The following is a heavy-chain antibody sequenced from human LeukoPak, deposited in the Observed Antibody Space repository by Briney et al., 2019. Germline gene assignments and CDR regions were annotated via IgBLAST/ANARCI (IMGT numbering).Heavy chain of an antibody. J-gene: IGHJ4*02. CDR3: AREGLDILTGYLDY. Sequence: SVKVSCKASGGTFSSYAISWVRQAPGQGLEWMRRIIPILGIANYAQKFQGRVTITADKSTSTAYMELSSLRSEDTAVYYCAREGLDILTGYLDYWGQGTLVTVSS. V-gene: IGHV1-69*04. CDR2: IIPILGIA. D-gene: IGHD3-9*01. CDR1: GGTFSSYA.